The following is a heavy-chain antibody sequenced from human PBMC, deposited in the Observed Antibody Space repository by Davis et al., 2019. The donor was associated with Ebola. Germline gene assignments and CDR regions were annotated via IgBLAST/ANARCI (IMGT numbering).Heavy chain of an antibody. CDR3: ATDYDSTS. CDR1: GFTFSTYG. J-gene: IGHJ3*01. Sequence: GGSLRLSCAASGFTFSTYGMHCVRQAPGKGLEWVSFIRYDVSKTYYEDSVKGRLTISRENSKNTLFLQMNSLRAEDTAVYYCATDYDSTSWCQGTMVTVSS. CDR2: IRYDVSKT. V-gene: IGHV3-30*02. D-gene: IGHD3-3*01.